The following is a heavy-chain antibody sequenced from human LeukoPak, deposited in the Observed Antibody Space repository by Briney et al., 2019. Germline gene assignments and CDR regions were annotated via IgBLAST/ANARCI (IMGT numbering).Heavy chain of an antibody. J-gene: IGHJ6*03. CDR2: IYPGDSDT. CDR1: GYSFTNYW. V-gene: IGHV5-51*01. Sequence: GESLKISCKGSGYSFTNYWIAWVRQMPGKGLEWMGIIYPGDSDTTYSPSFQGQVTISADKSISTAYLQWSSLKASDTAMYYCARHLGFLSVAARPYYYYYMDVWGKGTTVTVSS. CDR3: ARHLGFLSVAARPYYYYYMDV. D-gene: IGHD6-6*01.